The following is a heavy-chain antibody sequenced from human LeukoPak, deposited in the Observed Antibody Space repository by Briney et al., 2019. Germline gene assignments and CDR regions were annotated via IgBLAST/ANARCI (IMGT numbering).Heavy chain of an antibody. CDR2: IKQDGSEK. V-gene: IGHV3-7*01. Sequence: PGGSLRLSCAVSGFTFSSYWMSWVRQAPGKGLEWVANIKQDGSEKYYVDSVKGRFTISRDNAKNSLYLQMNSLRAEDTAVYYCARDEPDVLLWFGEPRGSYFDYWGQGTLVTVSS. D-gene: IGHD3-10*01. J-gene: IGHJ4*02. CDR1: GFTFSSYW. CDR3: ARDEPDVLLWFGEPRGSYFDY.